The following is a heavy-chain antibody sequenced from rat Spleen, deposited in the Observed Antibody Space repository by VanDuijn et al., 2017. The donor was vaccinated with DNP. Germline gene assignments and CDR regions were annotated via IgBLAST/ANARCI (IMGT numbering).Heavy chain of an antibody. Sequence: EVKLVESGGGLVQPGRSLKLSCAASGFNFNDYWMGWVRQTPGKGLEWVASITNTDRTEYVDSVKGRFAISRDNAKSTLYLQMYSLRSEDMATYYCVRPDYYDGSYPRYWGQGVMVTVSS. CDR1: GFNFNDYW. CDR2: ITNTDRT. V-gene: IGHV5-31*01. J-gene: IGHJ2*01. CDR3: VRPDYYDGSYPRY. D-gene: IGHD1-12*02.